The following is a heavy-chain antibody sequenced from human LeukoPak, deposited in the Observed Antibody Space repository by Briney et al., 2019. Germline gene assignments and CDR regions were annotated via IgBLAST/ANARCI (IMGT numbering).Heavy chain of an antibody. J-gene: IGHJ4*02. V-gene: IGHV1-18*01. CDR1: GYTFTSYG. CDR3: ARVPRRYCGGDCYSDY. CDR2: ISAYNGNT. D-gene: IGHD2-21*02. Sequence: ASVKVSCKASGYTFTSYGISWVRQAPGQGLEWMGWISAYNGNTNYAQKLQGRVTMTTDTSTSTAYMELRSLRYDDTAVYFCARVPRRYCGGDCYSDYWGQGTLVTVSS.